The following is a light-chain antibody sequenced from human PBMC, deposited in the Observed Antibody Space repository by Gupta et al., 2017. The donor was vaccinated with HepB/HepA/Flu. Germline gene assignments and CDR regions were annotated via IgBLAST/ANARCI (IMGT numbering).Light chain of an antibody. CDR2: RVS. Sequence: DVVLTQSPLSLPVTLGQSASISCRSSQSLGYIDGNTYLTWFQQRPGQSPRRLIYRVSNRDSGVPDRFSGSGSGTDFTLTISSVEAEDVAIYFCMQGSHCPPFTFGQGTRLDIK. V-gene: IGKV2-30*01. J-gene: IGKJ5*01. CDR3: MQGSHCPPFT. CDR1: QSLGYIDGNTY.